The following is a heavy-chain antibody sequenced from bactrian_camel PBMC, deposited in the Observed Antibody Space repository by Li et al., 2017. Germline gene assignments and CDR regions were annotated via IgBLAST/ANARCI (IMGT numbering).Heavy chain of an antibody. D-gene: IGHD2*01. V-gene: IGHV3-2*01. CDR1: NVAVSTKY. J-gene: IGHJ4*01. CDR2: ISGTSSNT. Sequence: HVQLVESGGGLVQPGGSLTLSCAASNVAVSTKYMSWVRQAPGKGLERVSGISGTSSNTYYTDFVKGRFTISRDNAKNMVFLQLDSLKPDDTAMYYCVKERGGRNYYSSPVDAQGTQVTV.